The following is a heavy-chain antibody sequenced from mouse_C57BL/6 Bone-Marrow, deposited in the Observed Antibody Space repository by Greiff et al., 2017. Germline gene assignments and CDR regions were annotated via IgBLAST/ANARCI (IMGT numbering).Heavy chain of an antibody. CDR3: ARPLITTVVAHYAMDY. D-gene: IGHD1-1*01. CDR1: GYTFTSYW. CDR2: IHPNSGST. V-gene: IGHV1-64*01. J-gene: IGHJ4*01. Sequence: VQLQQPGAELVKPGASVKLSCKASGYTFTSYWMHWVKQRPGQGLEWIGMIHPNSGSTNYNEKFKSKATLTVDKSSSTAYMQLSSLTSEDSAVYYCARPLITTVVAHYAMDYWGKGTSVTVPS.